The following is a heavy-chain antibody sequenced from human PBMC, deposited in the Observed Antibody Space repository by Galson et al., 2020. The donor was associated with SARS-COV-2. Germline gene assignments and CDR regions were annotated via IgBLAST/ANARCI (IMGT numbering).Heavy chain of an antibody. Sequence: GGSLRLSCAASGFTFSSYMHWVRQAPGKGLEWVAVISYDGSNQYYADSVRGRFTISRDNSKNTLYLQMNSLRAEDTAVYFCANNAGEIIIPADYWGQGTLVTVSS. CDR2: ISYDGSNQ. D-gene: IGHD3-3*01. CDR1: GFTFSSY. J-gene: IGHJ4*02. CDR3: ANNAGEIIIPADY. V-gene: IGHV3-30*18.